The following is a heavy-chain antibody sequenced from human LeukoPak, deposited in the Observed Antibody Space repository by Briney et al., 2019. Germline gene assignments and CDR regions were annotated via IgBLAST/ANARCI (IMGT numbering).Heavy chain of an antibody. Sequence: GSLRLSCAASGFIFYNYGMHWVRPAPGKGLEWVAAIWYDGDEKFYANSVKGRFTISRDNSNSTLYLHVDSLRAEDTAVYFCARALSPFYYDGAGYYPTLAYWGQGILVTVSS. J-gene: IGHJ4*02. CDR1: GFIFYNYG. CDR3: ARALSPFYYDGAGYYPTLAY. V-gene: IGHV3-33*01. CDR2: IWYDGDEK. D-gene: IGHD3-22*01.